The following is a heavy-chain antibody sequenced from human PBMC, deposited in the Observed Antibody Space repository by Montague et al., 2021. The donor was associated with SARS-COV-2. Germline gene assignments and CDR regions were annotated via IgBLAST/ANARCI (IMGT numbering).Heavy chain of an antibody. V-gene: IGHV2-70*11. CDR1: GFSLSTSGMC. CDR3: ARGYYDILTGYLDAFDI. J-gene: IGHJ3*02. CDR2: IDWDDDK. Sequence: PALVKPTQTLTLTCTFSGFSLSTSGMCVSWIRQPPGKALEWLARIDWDDDKYYSISLKTRLTISKDTSKNQVVLTMTNMDPVDTATYYCARGYYDILTGYLDAFDIWGQGTMVTVSS. D-gene: IGHD3-9*01.